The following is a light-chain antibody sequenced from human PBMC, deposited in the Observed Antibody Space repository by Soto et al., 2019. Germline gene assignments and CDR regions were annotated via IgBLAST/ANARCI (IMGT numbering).Light chain of an antibody. CDR1: QSVSSSY. CDR2: GAS. V-gene: IGKV3-20*01. J-gene: IGKJ3*01. CDR3: QQYGGA. Sequence: EIVLTQSPGTLSLSPGERATLSCRASQSVSSSYLAWYQQKPGQAPRLLIYGASSRATGIPVRFSCSGSGTDFTLTISRLEPEDFAVYYCQQYGGAFGPGTKVDIK.